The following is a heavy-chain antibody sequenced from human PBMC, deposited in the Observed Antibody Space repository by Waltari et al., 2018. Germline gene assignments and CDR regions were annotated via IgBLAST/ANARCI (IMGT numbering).Heavy chain of an antibody. D-gene: IGHD4-4*01. CDR1: PGSIRSFY. J-gene: IGHJ5*02. V-gene: IGHV4-59*08. CDR2: IYHSGIT. CDR3: ARTAPPYSNAAYGGWSDP. Sequence: QVQLQESGPGLVKPSETLSLTCTVSPGSIRSFYCRWIRLPPGKGLEWIGYIYHSGITSYNPSLKSRVTIGVDTSKNQFSLKMRSVTAADTAVYYCARTAPPYSNAAYGGWSDPWGQGTLVTVSS.